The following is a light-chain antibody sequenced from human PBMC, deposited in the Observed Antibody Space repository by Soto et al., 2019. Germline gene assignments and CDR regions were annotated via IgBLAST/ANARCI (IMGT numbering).Light chain of an antibody. CDR3: QQYGSSPPVYT. V-gene: IGKV3-20*01. Sequence: EIVVTQSPGTLSLSPGERATLSCRASQSVSSSYLAWYQQKPGQAPRLLIYGASSRATGIPDRFSGSGSGTDFTLTISRLEPEDFAVYYCQQYGSSPPVYTFGQGTKLEIK. CDR2: GAS. CDR1: QSVSSSY. J-gene: IGKJ2*01.